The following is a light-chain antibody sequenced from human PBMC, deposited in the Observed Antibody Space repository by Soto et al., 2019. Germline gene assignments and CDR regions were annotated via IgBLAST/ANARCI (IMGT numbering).Light chain of an antibody. CDR1: QSLTNSF. CDR2: DTS. J-gene: IGKJ5*01. CDR3: QQYGTSEII. Sequence: EFVLTQSPGTLSLSPGERATLSCRASQSLTNSFIAWYQQRPGQAPRLLIYDTSSRASGIPDMFSGSGSGTDFTLTISRLETEDFAVFYCQQYGTSEIIFGQGTRLEIK. V-gene: IGKV3-20*01.